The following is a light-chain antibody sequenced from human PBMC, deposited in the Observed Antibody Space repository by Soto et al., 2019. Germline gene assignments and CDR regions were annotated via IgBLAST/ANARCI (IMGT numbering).Light chain of an antibody. CDR3: QQYNNWPPIT. V-gene: IGKV3-15*01. Sequence: EIVLTQSPATLSLSPVERAALSGMASQSVGSNLLAWYQQKRGQAPRLLIYGASTRATGIPARFSGSGSGTGFTLTISSLQSEDFAVYYCQQYNNWPPITFGQGTRLEIK. J-gene: IGKJ5*01. CDR2: GAS. CDR1: QSVGSN.